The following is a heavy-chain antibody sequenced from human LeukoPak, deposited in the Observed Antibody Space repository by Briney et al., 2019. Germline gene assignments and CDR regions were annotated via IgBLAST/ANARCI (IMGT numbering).Heavy chain of an antibody. J-gene: IGHJ4*02. CDR1: GVSISSSNSY. D-gene: IGHD3-9*01. CDR2: IYYSGST. V-gene: IGHV4-39*07. Sequence: PSETLSLTCTVSGVSISSSNSYWGWIRQPPGKGLEWIGSIYYSGSTNYNPSLKSRVTISVDTSKNQFSLKLNSVTAADTAVYYCARVTGYMIEDYFDYWGQGTLVTVSS. CDR3: ARVTGYMIEDYFDY.